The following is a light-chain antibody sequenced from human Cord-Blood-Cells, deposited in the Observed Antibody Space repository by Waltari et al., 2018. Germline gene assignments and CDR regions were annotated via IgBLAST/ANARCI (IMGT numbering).Light chain of an antibody. CDR1: QSVSSSY. J-gene: IGKJ2*01. Sequence: ENELTHSPGTLSLSLGQRSTLPCRASQSVSSSYLAWYQQKPGQAPRLLIYGASSRATGIPDRFSGSGSGTDFTLTISRLEPEDFAVYYCQQYGSSPLYTFGQGTKLEIK. CDR3: QQYGSSPLYT. V-gene: IGKV3-20*01. CDR2: GAS.